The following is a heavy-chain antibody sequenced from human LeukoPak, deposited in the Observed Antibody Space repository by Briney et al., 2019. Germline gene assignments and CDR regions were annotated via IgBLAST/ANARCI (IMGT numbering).Heavy chain of an antibody. CDR1: GFTFISYA. Sequence: GGSLRLSCAASGFTFISYAMSWVRQAPGKGLEWVSGVSGSDGITYYADSVKGRFAVSRNNSKNTLYLQMNSLRAEDTAVYYCAKGGVYDFWIKDFFDYWGQGTRVTVSS. CDR2: VSGSDGIT. D-gene: IGHD3-3*01. CDR3: AKGGVYDFWIKDFFDY. J-gene: IGHJ4*02. V-gene: IGHV3-23*01.